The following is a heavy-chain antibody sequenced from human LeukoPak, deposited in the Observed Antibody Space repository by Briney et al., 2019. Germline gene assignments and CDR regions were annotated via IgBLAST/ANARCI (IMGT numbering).Heavy chain of an antibody. V-gene: IGHV3-23*01. CDR3: AKIPQVAIFGVPNFDY. CDR2: ISGSGDST. J-gene: IGHJ4*02. CDR1: GFTFSSYA. D-gene: IGHD3-3*01. Sequence: GGSLRLSCIASGFTFSSYAMNWVRQAPGKGLEGVSSISGSGDSTYYADSVKGRFTISRDNSKNTLYLQMNSLRAEDTAVYYCAKIPQVAIFGVPNFDYWGQGTLVTVSS.